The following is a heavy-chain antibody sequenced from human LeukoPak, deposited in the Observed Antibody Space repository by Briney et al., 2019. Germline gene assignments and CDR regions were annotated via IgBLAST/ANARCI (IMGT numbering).Heavy chain of an antibody. CDR2: IKQDGGEK. J-gene: IGHJ6*04. Sequence: PGGSLRLSYAASGFTFSSYWMSWVRQAPGKGRERVDNIKQDGGEKYYVGSVKGRFTVSRDNAKNSLYLEMNSLRAEDTAVYYCAREWNYYGSGIMDVWGKGTTVTVSS. D-gene: IGHD3-10*01. CDR3: AREWNYYGSGIMDV. V-gene: IGHV3-7*01. CDR1: GFTFSSYW.